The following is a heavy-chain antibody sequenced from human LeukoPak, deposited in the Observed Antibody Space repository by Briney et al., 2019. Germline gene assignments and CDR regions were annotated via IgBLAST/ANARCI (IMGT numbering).Heavy chain of an antibody. CDR3: VGDPTTNRYQYFQY. CDR1: GFIFSNFG. J-gene: IGHJ4*02. CDR2: MDRHSDI. Sequence: GGSLRLSCTASGFIFSNFGVNWVRQAPGKGLEWVPCMDRHSDIYYADSVKRRFTISRDNARNSVYLQMNSLTVEDSGVYYCVGDPTTNRYQYFQYWGQGALVTVSS. V-gene: IGHV3-21*01. D-gene: IGHD1-14*01.